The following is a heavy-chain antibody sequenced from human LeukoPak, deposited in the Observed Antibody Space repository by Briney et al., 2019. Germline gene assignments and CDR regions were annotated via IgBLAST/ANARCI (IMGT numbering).Heavy chain of an antibody. D-gene: IGHD3-3*01. CDR3: AKEHDYSNAAPEWGFDS. CDR1: GVTFSIYA. J-gene: IGHJ4*02. CDR2: ISGSSSHT. Sequence: GGSLRLSCAASGVTFSIYAMSWVRQAPGKGQEWVSGISGSSSHTMDADSVRGRFTISRDNTRNTLYLHMNNVRAEDTALYYCAKEHDYSNAAPEWGFDSWGQGTRVTVSS. V-gene: IGHV3-23*01.